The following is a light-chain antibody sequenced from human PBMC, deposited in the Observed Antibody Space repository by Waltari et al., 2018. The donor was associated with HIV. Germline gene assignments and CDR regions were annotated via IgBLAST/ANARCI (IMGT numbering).Light chain of an antibody. CDR1: QSVSSSY. CDR2: GAS. V-gene: IGKV3-20*01. CDR3: QQYGSSPWT. J-gene: IGKJ1*01. Sequence: EIVLTPSPGTLSLSPGERATLSCRASQSVSSSYLAWYQQKPGQAPRLLIYGASSRATGIPDRFSGSGSGTDFTLTISRLEPEDFAVYYCQQYGSSPWTFGQGTEVEIK.